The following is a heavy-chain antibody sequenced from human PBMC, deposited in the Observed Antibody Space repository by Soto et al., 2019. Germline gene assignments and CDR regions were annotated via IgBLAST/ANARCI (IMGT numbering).Heavy chain of an antibody. D-gene: IGHD2-2*01. CDR1: GFTFTSSV. J-gene: IGHJ4*02. CDR3: AVGSSVVVPAPDY. CDR2: IVVGSGNT. V-gene: IGHV1-58*02. Sequence: SVKVSCKASGFTFTSSVMQWVRQTRGQRLEWIGWIVVGSGNTNYAQKFQERVTITRDMSTSTAYMELNSLRSEDTAVYFCAVGSSVVVPAPDYWGQGTLVTVSS.